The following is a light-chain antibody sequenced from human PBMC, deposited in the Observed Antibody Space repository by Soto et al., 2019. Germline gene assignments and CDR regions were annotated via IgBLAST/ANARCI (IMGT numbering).Light chain of an antibody. CDR2: NNN. CDR1: SSNIGSNT. CDR3: AAWDDSLNGLV. V-gene: IGLV1-44*01. J-gene: IGLJ1*01. Sequence: QSVPTQPPSASGTPGQRVTISCSGSSSNIGSNTVNWYQQLPGTAPKLLIYNNNQRPSGVPDRFSGSKSGTSDSLAISGLQSEDEADYYCAAWDDSLNGLVFGTGTKLTVL.